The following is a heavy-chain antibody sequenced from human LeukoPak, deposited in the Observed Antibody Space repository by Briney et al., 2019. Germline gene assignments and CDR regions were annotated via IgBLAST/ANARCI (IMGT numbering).Heavy chain of an antibody. Sequence: GASVKVSCKASGYTFTSYYMHWVRQAPGQGLEWMGIINPSGGSTSYAQKFQGRVTMTRDMSTSTVYMELSSLRSEDTAVYYCARGRWLQYIYSYFQHWGQGTLVTVSS. CDR2: INPSGGST. V-gene: IGHV1-46*01. CDR1: GYTFTSYY. J-gene: IGHJ1*01. D-gene: IGHD5-24*01. CDR3: ARGRWLQYIYSYFQH.